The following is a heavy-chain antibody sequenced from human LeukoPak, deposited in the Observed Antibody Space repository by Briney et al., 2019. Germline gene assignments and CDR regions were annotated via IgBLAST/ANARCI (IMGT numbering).Heavy chain of an antibody. D-gene: IGHD1-7*01. CDR2: ISNDGSNK. J-gene: IGHJ4*02. CDR3: AKDLTGVNYCLDQ. Sequence: GGSLRLSCAASGVTFSSYGMHWVRQAPGKGREWVAVISNDGSNKHYADSVKSRFTISRDNSKNTLYLQMNSLRAEDTAVYYCAKDLTGVNYCLDQWGQGTVVTVSS. CDR1: GVTFSSYG. V-gene: IGHV3-30*18.